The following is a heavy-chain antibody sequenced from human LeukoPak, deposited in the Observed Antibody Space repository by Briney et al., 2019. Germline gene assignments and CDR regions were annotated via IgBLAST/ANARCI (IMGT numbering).Heavy chain of an antibody. V-gene: IGHV3-7*01. CDR1: GLTFTNYW. D-gene: IGHD1-20*01. Sequence: GGCLRLSCAASGLTFTNYWMSWVRQAPGGGLEWVANIKPDGTERYYVDSVKGRFTISRDNAKNSLYLQMSSLRAEDTAVYYCVSGNWNARAFDIWGQGTMVTVSS. J-gene: IGHJ3*02. CDR3: VSGNWNARAFDI. CDR2: IKPDGTER.